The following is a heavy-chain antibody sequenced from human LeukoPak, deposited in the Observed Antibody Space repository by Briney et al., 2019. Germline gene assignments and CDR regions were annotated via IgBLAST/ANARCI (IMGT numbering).Heavy chain of an antibody. CDR2: INHSGST. CDR3: ARVGAAAGRWFDP. V-gene: IGHV4-34*01. J-gene: IGHJ5*02. Sequence: SETLSLTCAVYGGSFSGYYWSWIRQPPGKGLERIGEINHSGSTNYNPSLKSRVTISVDTSKNQFSLKLSSVTAADTAVDYCARVGAAAGRWFDPWGQGTLVTVSS. D-gene: IGHD6-13*01. CDR1: GGSFSGYY.